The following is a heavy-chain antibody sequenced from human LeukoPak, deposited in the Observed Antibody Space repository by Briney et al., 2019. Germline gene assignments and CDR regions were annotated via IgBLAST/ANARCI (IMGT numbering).Heavy chain of an antibody. Sequence: GGSLRLSCAASGFTFSSYWMHWVRQAPGKGLVWVSRINCDGSTKSYADSVKGRFTISRDNSKNTLYLQRNSLRAEDTAVYYCARDPRTPYTIFGVVIIGHDAFDIWGQGTMVTVSS. D-gene: IGHD3-3*01. V-gene: IGHV3-74*01. CDR3: ARDPRTPYTIFGVVIIGHDAFDI. CDR2: INCDGSTK. CDR1: GFTFSSYW. J-gene: IGHJ3*02.